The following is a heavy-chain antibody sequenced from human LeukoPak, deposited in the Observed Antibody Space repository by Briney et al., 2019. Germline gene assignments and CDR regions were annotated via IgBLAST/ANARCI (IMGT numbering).Heavy chain of an antibody. CDR1: GGTFSSYA. J-gene: IGHJ6*03. CDR2: IIPIFGTA. V-gene: IGHV1-69*06. CDR3: ARFCSFSFGSGSYLFHLPRYYYYYYMDV. Sequence: SVKVSCKASGGTFSSYAISWVRQAPGQGLEWMGGIIPIFGTANYAQKFQGRVTITADKSTSTAYMELSSLRSEDTAVYYCARFCSFSFGSGSYLFHLPRYYYYYYMDVWGKGTTVTVSS. D-gene: IGHD3-10*01.